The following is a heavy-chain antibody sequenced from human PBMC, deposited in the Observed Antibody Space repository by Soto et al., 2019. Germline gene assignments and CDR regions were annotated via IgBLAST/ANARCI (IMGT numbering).Heavy chain of an antibody. V-gene: IGHV4-39*01. D-gene: IGHD3-9*01. CDR3: ARRHSATWLFDY. CDR1: DGAISGRSNY. J-gene: IGHJ4*02. CDR2: IYSGGST. Sequence: PSETLSLTCAVSDGAISGRSNYWGWIRQPPGKGLEYIGSIYSGGSTYYNPSLKSRVTLSVDATQNQFSLRLTSVTAADTAVYYCARRHSATWLFDYWGLGTLVTVSS.